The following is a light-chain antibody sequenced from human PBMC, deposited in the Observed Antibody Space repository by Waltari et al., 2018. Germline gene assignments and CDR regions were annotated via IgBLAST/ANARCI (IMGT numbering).Light chain of an antibody. CDR1: SSNVGSNP. CDR2: SND. CDR3: ATWDDSLNGGV. Sequence: QSMLIQPPSASGTPGQRVTISCSGRSSNVGSNPVNWYQQLPGTAPKLLIYSNDQRPSGVPDRFSGSKSGTSASLAISGLQSEDEGDYYCATWDDSLNGGVFGGGTKLTVL. V-gene: IGLV1-44*01. J-gene: IGLJ3*02.